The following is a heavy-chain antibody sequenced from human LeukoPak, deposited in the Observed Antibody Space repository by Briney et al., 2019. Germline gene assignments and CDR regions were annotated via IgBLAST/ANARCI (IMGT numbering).Heavy chain of an antibody. CDR3: ARASGYHDSSGYAKLDY. D-gene: IGHD3-22*01. V-gene: IGHV4-34*01. Sequence: PSETLSLTCAVYGGSFSGYYWSWIRQPPGKGLEWIGEINHSGSTNYNPSLKSRVTISVDTSKNQFSLKLSSVTAADTAVYYCARASGYHDSSGYAKLDYWGQGTLVTVSS. CDR2: INHSGST. CDR1: GGSFSGYY. J-gene: IGHJ4*02.